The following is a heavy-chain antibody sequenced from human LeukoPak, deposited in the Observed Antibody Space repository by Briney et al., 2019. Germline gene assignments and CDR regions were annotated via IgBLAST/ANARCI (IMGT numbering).Heavy chain of an antibody. V-gene: IGHV3-53*05. D-gene: IGHD3-3*02. J-gene: IGHJ4*02. CDR3: ARDSNYDY. CDR2: LYSGGTT. CDR1: GFIVSSGY. Sequence: PGGSLRLSCAASGFIVSSGYMSWVRQAPGKGLEWVSVLYSGGTTYYADSVKGRFTISRDNSKNTLYLQMNSLRAEDTAVYYCARDSNYDYWGQGTLVTVSS.